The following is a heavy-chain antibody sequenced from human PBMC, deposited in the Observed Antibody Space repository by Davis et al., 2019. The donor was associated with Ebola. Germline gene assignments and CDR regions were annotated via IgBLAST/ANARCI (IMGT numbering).Heavy chain of an antibody. CDR2: LGTSADA. Sequence: GESLKISCAASGFTFDDYAMSWVRQAPGKGLEWVSTLGTSADAYHADSVKGRFTISRDNSKNTLYLQMNGLRVEDTAIYYCTKDTSNIWFDIWGQGTMVTVSS. J-gene: IGHJ3*02. CDR3: TKDTSNIWFDI. D-gene: IGHD1-26*01. V-gene: IGHV3-23*01. CDR1: GFTFDDYA.